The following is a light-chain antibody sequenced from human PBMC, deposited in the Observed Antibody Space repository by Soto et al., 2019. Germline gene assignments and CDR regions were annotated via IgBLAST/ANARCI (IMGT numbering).Light chain of an antibody. CDR1: SSDVGGYNY. CDR2: DVS. J-gene: IGLJ1*01. CDR3: CSYAGRYTYV. V-gene: IGLV2-11*01. Sequence: QSALTQPRSVSGSPGQSGTISCTGTSSDVGGYNYGSWYQQHPGKAPKLMIYDVSKRPSGVPDRFSGSKSGNTASLPISGLQAEDEADYYCCSYAGRYTYVVGTGTKRTFL.